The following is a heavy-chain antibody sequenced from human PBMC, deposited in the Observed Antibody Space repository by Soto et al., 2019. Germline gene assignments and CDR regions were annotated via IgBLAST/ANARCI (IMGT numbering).Heavy chain of an antibody. Sequence: GASVKVSCKASGYTFTGYYMHWVRQAPGQGLEWMGWINPNSGGTNYAQKFQGRVTMTRDTSISTAYMELSRLRSDDTAVYYCARDRGIAVAGLRDYYYYGMDVWGQGTTVTVSS. J-gene: IGHJ6*02. CDR2: INPNSGGT. V-gene: IGHV1-2*02. D-gene: IGHD6-19*01. CDR1: GYTFTGYY. CDR3: ARDRGIAVAGLRDYYYYGMDV.